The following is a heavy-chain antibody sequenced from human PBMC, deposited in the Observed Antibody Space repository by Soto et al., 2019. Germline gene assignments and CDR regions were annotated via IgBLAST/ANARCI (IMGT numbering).Heavy chain of an antibody. CDR3: ASDYGDYFLFTLHY. D-gene: IGHD4-17*01. J-gene: IGHJ4*02. Sequence: QVQLVQSGAEVKKPGASVKVSCKASGYTFTGYGISWVRQAPGQGLEWMGWISANNGNTNYAQKLQGRVTMTTATSTSTAYMELRSLRSDDTAVYYCASDYGDYFLFTLHYWGQGTLVTVSS. CDR1: GYTFTGYG. V-gene: IGHV1-18*01. CDR2: ISANNGNT.